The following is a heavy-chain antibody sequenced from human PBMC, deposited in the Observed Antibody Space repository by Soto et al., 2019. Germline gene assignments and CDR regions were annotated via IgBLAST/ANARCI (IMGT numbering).Heavy chain of an antibody. CDR1: GFSFSNYW. V-gene: IGHV3-7*01. CDR2: IKQDGSEK. J-gene: IGHJ3*01. CDR3: ARGQIPRYYATAFDV. Sequence: VQLVESGGGLVQPGGSLRLSCAASGFSFSNYWLTWVRQAPGKGLEGVANIKQDGSEKYYVDSVKGRFTISRDNAKNSLYLQMNSLRAEDTAMYYCARGQIPRYYATAFDVWGQGTMVTVSS. D-gene: IGHD3-9*01.